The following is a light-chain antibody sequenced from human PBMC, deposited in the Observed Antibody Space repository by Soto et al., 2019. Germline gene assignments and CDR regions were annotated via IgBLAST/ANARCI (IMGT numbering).Light chain of an antibody. J-gene: IGKJ1*01. CDR3: QQYSDYSWT. CDR2: DAS. V-gene: IGKV1-5*01. Sequence: TQMTQSPSTLAASVGDRVTITCRSSQSIGNRLAWYQQKPGKAPRLLIYDASTLESGVPSRFSGSGSGTEFTLTISSLQPDDFATFYCQQYSDYSWTFGLGTKVDIK. CDR1: QSIGNR.